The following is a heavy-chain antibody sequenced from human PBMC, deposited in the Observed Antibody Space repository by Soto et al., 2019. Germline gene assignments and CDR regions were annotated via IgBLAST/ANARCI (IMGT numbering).Heavy chain of an antibody. CDR2: ISSNGGST. Sequence: EVQLVESGGGLVQPGGSLRLSCAASGFTFSSYAMHWVRQAPGQGLEYVSAISSNGGSTYYAKSVKGRFTISRDNSKNTLYLKMGSLRAEDMAVYYCARGDCSSTSCYAGIRDDWGQGTLVTVSS. CDR1: GFTFSSYA. J-gene: IGHJ4*02. CDR3: ARGDCSSTSCYAGIRDD. D-gene: IGHD2-2*01. V-gene: IGHV3-64*01.